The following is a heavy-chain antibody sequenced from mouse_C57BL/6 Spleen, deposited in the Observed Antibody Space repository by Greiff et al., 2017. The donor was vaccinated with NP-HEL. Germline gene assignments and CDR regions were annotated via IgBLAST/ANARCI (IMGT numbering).Heavy chain of an antibody. J-gene: IGHJ2*01. CDR2: INPGSGGT. Sequence: QVQLQQSGAELVRPGTSVKVSCKASGYAFTNYLIEWVKQRPGQGLEWIGVINPGSGGTNYNEKFKGKATLTADKSSSTAYMQLSSLTSEDSAVYFCARNEELSYFDYWGQGTTLTVSS. D-gene: IGHD4-1*01. CDR3: ARNEELSYFDY. V-gene: IGHV1-54*01. CDR1: GYAFTNYL.